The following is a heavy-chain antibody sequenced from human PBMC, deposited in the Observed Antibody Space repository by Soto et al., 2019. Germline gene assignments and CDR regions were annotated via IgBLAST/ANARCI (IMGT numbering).Heavy chain of an antibody. CDR3: AKDLSPAGLVPQSEDEV. Sequence: GGSLRLSCAASGFTFSSYGMHWVRQAPGKGLEWVAVISYDGSNKYYADSVKGRFTISRDNSKNTLYLQMNSLRAEDTAVYYCAKDLSPAGLVPQSEDEVWGQGTLVTVSS. CDR1: GFTFSSYG. J-gene: IGHJ4*02. V-gene: IGHV3-30*18. CDR2: ISYDGSNK. D-gene: IGHD6-19*01.